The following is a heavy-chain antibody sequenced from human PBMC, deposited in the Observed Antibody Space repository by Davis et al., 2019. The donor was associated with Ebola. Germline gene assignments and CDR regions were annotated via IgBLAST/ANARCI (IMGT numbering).Heavy chain of an antibody. V-gene: IGHV7-4-1*02. J-gene: IGHJ6*02. CDR3: ARAMFDGGGDYIYYYYYYGMDV. CDR1: GYTFTSYA. CDR2: INTNTGNP. D-gene: IGHD4-17*01. Sequence: ASVKVSCKASGYTFTSYAMNWVRQAPGQGLEWMEWINTNTGNPTYAQGFTGRFVFSLDTSVSTAYLQISSLKAEDTAVYYCARAMFDGGGDYIYYYYYYGMDVWGQGTTVTVSS.